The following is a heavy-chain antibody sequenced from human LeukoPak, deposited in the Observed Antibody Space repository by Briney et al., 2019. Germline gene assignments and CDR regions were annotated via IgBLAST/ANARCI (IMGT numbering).Heavy chain of an antibody. J-gene: IGHJ1*01. Sequence: GGSLRLSCAASGFTLSSYSMHWVRQAPGKGLEFVSAISRDGGSTYYANSVKGRFTISRDISKNTLYLQMGSLRPEDMAVYYCARVDSGSACASWGQGILVTVSS. V-gene: IGHV3-64*01. CDR2: ISRDGGST. CDR1: GFTLSSYS. CDR3: ARVDSGSACAS. D-gene: IGHD6-19*01.